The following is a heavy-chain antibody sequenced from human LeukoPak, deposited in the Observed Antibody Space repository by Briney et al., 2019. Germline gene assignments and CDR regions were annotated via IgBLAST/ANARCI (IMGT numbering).Heavy chain of an antibody. CDR3: AIGLGRLGYLYSLDY. CDR1: GYTLTEFS. CDR2: FDPEDGET. J-gene: IGHJ4*02. D-gene: IGHD3-16*01. Sequence: GASVKVSCKVSGYTLTEFSMHWVRQAPGKGLEWMGGFDPEDGETIYAQKFQGRVTMTEDTSTDTAYMELSSLRSEDTAVYYCAIGLGRLGYLYSLDYWGQGTLVTVSS. V-gene: IGHV1-24*01.